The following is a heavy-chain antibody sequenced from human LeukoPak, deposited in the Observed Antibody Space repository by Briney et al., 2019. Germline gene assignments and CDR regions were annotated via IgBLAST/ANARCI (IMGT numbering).Heavy chain of an antibody. CDR2: INPSGGST. CDR3: ARDKSGSYPFDY. J-gene: IGHJ4*02. V-gene: IGHV1-46*01. Sequence: ASVKVSCKASGYTFTSYYMHGLRQAPGKGLEWMGIINPSGGSTSYAQKFQGRVTMTRDTSTSTAYMELSRLRSDDTAVYYCARDKSGSYPFDYWGQGTLVTVSS. D-gene: IGHD1-26*01. CDR1: GYTFTSYY.